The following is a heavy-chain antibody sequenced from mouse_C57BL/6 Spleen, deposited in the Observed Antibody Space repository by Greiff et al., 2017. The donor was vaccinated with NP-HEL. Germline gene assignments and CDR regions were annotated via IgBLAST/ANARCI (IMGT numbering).Heavy chain of an antibody. J-gene: IGHJ2*01. CDR2: ISYDGSN. Sequence: EVKLMESGPGLVKPSQSLSLTCSVTGYSITSGYYWNWIRQFPGNKLEWMGYISYDGSNNYNPSLKNRISITRDTSKNQFFLKLNSVTTEDTATYYCARDVTTVVYFDYWGQGTTLTVSS. V-gene: IGHV3-6*01. CDR1: GYSITSGYY. CDR3: ARDVTTVVYFDY. D-gene: IGHD1-1*01.